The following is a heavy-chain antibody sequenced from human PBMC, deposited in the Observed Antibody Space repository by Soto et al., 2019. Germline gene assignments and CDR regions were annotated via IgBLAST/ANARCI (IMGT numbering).Heavy chain of an antibody. CDR3: ARGLSKVSSSWYFGY. Sequence: SETLSLTCAVYGGSVSGYYWSWIRQPPGKGLEWIGEINHSGSTNYNPSLKSRVTISVDTSKNQFSLKLSSVTAADTAVYYCARGLSKVSSSWYFGYWGQGTLVTVSS. D-gene: IGHD6-13*01. V-gene: IGHV4-34*01. CDR2: INHSGST. J-gene: IGHJ4*02. CDR1: GGSVSGYY.